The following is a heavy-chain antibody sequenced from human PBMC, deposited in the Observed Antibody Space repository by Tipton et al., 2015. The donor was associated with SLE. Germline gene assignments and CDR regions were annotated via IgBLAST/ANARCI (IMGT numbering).Heavy chain of an antibody. V-gene: IGHV4-38-2*01. Sequence: TLSLTCAVSGYSITTGHYWGWIRQPPGKGLEWIGSIHHSGNTYYNPSLKSRVTISVDTAKNEFSLNLKSVTAADTAVYYCARQGAAVTMSGWFDPWGQGTLVTVSS. D-gene: IGHD4-17*01. CDR2: IHHSGNT. CDR1: GYSITTGHY. CDR3: ARQGAAVTMSGWFDP. J-gene: IGHJ5*02.